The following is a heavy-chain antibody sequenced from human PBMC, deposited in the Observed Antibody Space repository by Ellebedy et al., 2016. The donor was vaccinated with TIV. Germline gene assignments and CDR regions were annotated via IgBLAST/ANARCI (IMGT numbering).Heavy chain of an antibody. Sequence: GGSLRLSCAASGFTFSSYSMNXXXXSPGKWLDCVSYISSSSSTIYYADSVKGRFTISRDNAKNSLYLQMNSLRAADTAVYYCARGGLTVVRGVIIYYYGMDVWGQGTTVTVSS. CDR2: ISSSSSTI. V-gene: IGHV3-48*04. CDR1: GFTFSSYS. J-gene: IGHJ6*02. CDR3: ARGGLTVVRGVIIYYYGMDV. D-gene: IGHD3-10*01.